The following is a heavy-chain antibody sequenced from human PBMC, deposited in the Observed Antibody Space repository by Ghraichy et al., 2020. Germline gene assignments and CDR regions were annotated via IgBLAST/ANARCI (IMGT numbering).Heavy chain of an antibody. D-gene: IGHD4-17*01. Sequence: GESLNISCAVSGFTFTDYWMHWVRQAPGKGLVWVSRIYTDVSTATYADSVKGRFTISRDNPKNTLYLQMNSLRADDTAVYYCASSAVTYYGTALDYWGQGNLVTVSS. CDR2: IYTDVSTA. CDR3: ASSAVTYYGTALDY. V-gene: IGHV3-74*01. J-gene: IGHJ4*02. CDR1: GFTFTDYW.